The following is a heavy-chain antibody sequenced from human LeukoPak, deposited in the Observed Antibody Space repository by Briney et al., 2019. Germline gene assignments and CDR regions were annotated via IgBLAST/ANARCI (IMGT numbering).Heavy chain of an antibody. CDR1: GVAITAVYS. Sequence: SETLSLTCGVSGVAITAVYSSAWARQAPGKGLEWIGSINHGGSTTYNPSLRSRVTISLVTSKNAFSLTLRSVTAADAAVFYCGRFEYVVETHGMDAFDMWGHGTMVTVSP. V-gene: IGHV4-38-2*01. J-gene: IGHJ3*02. CDR2: INHGGST. CDR3: GRFEYVVETHGMDAFDM. D-gene: IGHD2-21*01.